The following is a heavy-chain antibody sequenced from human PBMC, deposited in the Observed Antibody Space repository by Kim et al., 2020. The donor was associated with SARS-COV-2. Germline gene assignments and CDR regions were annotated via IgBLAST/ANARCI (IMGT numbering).Heavy chain of an antibody. V-gene: IGHV3-49*02. CDR3: TRDWGGKNFDY. J-gene: IGHJ4*02. Sequence: TEYAASVKGRFTISRDDSKSIAYLQMNSLKTEDTAVYYCTRDWGGKNFDYWGQGTLVTVSS. CDR2: T. D-gene: IGHD3-16*01.